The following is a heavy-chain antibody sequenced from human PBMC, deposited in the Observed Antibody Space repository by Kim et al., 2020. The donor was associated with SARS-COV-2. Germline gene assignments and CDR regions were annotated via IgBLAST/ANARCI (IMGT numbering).Heavy chain of an antibody. CDR3: ARDGPYYYDSSGYYWQGVDL. D-gene: IGHD3-22*01. Sequence: GGSLRLSCAASGFTFSSYGMHWVRQAPGKGLEWVAVISYDGSNKYYADSVKGRFTISRDNSKNTLYLQMNSLRAEDTAVYYCARDGPYYYDSSGYYWQGVDLWGRGTLVTVSS. J-gene: IGHJ2*01. CDR1: GFTFSSYG. CDR2: ISYDGSNK. V-gene: IGHV3-33*05.